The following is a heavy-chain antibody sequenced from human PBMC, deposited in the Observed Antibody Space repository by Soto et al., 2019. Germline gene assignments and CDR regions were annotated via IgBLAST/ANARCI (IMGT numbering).Heavy chain of an antibody. CDR3: ARGEQYSGRIFDY. V-gene: IGHV6-1*01. Sequence: XLSLTCAITGDXVSSNRGGWSWVRHSPSRGLEWLGSTYYRSKWYYEYAVSVRGRIPINPDTSKNQYSLQLHSVTPEDTAVYFCARGEQYSGRIFDYWAQGTLGPVSS. J-gene: IGHJ4*01. CDR1: GDXVSSNRGG. D-gene: IGHD5-12*01. CDR2: TYYRSKWYY.